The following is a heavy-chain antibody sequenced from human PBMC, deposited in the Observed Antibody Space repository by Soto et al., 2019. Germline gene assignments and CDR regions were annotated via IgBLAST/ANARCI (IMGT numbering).Heavy chain of an antibody. CDR1: GYTLTNFY. Sequence: QVQLVQSGAEVKKPGASVKVSCKASGYTLTNFYIHWVRQAPGQGLEWMGIINPNGGSTNYAHNFQGRVTITRDTSTSTVYMDLSSLRTEDTAVYYCATGLGSGDYWGRGTLVTVS. J-gene: IGHJ4*02. V-gene: IGHV1-46*03. CDR3: ATGLGSGDY. D-gene: IGHD6-25*01. CDR2: INPNGGST.